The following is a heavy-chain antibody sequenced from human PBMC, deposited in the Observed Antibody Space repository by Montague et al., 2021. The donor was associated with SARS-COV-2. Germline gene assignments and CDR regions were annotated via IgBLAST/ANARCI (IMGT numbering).Heavy chain of an antibody. V-gene: IGHV4-39*01. J-gene: IGHJ4*02. D-gene: IGHD4-23*01. CDR3: ASPNSGRWYYFDY. CDR1: GDSISSSRYF. Sequence: SETLSLTCTVSGDSISSSRYFWGWLRPPPGKGLDWIGSISFSGSTYYNPSLRSRVTISVDTSKNQISLKLSSVTAADTAVYYCASPNSGRWYYFDYWGREPWSPPPQ. CDR2: ISFSGST.